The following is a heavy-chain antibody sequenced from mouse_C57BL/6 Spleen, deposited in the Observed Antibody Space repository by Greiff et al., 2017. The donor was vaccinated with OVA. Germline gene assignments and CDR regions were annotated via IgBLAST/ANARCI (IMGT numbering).Heavy chain of an antibody. Sequence: EVMLVESGGGLVKPGGSLKLSCAASGFTFSSYTMSWVRQTPEKRLEWVATISGGGGNTYYPDSVKGRFTISRDNAKNTLYLQMSSLRSEDTALYYCARRQLRYYAMDYWGQGTSVTVSS. D-gene: IGHD3-2*01. V-gene: IGHV5-9*01. CDR2: ISGGGGNT. CDR1: GFTFSSYT. CDR3: ARRQLRYYAMDY. J-gene: IGHJ4*01.